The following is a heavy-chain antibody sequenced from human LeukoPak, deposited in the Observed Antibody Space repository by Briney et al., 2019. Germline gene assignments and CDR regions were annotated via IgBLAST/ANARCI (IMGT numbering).Heavy chain of an antibody. J-gene: IGHJ5*02. CDR3: ARDGSGSYYSDPGGA. V-gene: IGHV1-69*10. D-gene: IGHD3-10*01. Sequence: GASVKVSCKASGGTFSNYAISWVRQAPGQGLEWMGGIIPILGIANYAQKFQGRVTITADESTSTAYMELSSLRSEDTAVYYCARDGSGSYYSDPGGAWGQGTLVTVSS. CDR2: IIPILGIA. CDR1: GGTFSNYA.